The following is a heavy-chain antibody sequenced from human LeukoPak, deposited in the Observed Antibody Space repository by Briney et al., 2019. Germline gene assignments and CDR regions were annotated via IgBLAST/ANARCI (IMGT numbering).Heavy chain of an antibody. CDR3: ARDIYCTRTSCYAPSFDY. V-gene: IGHV3-33*01. CDR1: GFTFSSYG. CDR2: IGYDGTNE. J-gene: IGHJ4*02. Sequence: GGSLRLSCAASGFTFSSYGMHWVRQAPGKGLEWVALIGYDGTNEYYADSVKGRFTISRDNSKNTLYLQMKSLRAEDTAVYYCARDIYCTRTSCYAPSFDYWGQGTLVTVSS. D-gene: IGHD2-2*01.